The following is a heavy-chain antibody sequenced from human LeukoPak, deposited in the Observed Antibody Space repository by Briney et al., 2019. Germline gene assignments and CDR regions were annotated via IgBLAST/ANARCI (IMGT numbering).Heavy chain of an antibody. V-gene: IGHV3-43*01. D-gene: IGHD5-18*01. J-gene: IGHJ4*02. Sequence: GGSLRLPCAASGFTFDDYTMHWVRQAPGKGLEWVSLISWDGGSTYYADSVKGRFTISRDNSKNSLYLQMNSLRTEDTALYYCAKDILDTAMAQGLDYWGQGTLVTVSS. CDR3: AKDILDTAMAQGLDY. CDR1: GFTFDDYT. CDR2: ISWDGGST.